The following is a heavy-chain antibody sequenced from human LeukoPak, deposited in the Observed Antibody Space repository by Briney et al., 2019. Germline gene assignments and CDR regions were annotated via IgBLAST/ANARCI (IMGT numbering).Heavy chain of an antibody. CDR2: ISWNSGSI. V-gene: IGHV3-9*01. Sequence: LSLTCTVSGGSISSYYWSWVRQAPGKGLEWVSGISWNSGSIGYADSVKGRFTIARDNAKNSLYLQMNSLRAEDTALYYCAKAARGSYYDFWSGYSQYNWFDPWGQGTLVTVSS. J-gene: IGHJ5*02. CDR3: AKAARGSYYDFWSGYSQYNWFDP. CDR1: GGSISSYY. D-gene: IGHD3-3*01.